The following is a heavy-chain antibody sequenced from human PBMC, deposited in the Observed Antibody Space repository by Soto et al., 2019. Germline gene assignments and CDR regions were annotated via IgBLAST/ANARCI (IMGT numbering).Heavy chain of an antibody. CDR2: ISSSSSTI. CDR1: GFTFSSYS. V-gene: IGHV3-48*02. Sequence: GGSLRLSCAASGFTFSSYSMNWVRQAPGKGLEWVSYISSSSSTIYYADSVKGRFTISRDNAKNSLYLQMNSLRDEDTAVYYCARAPNDDILTGYYISWGQGTLVTVSS. D-gene: IGHD3-9*01. J-gene: IGHJ5*02. CDR3: ARAPNDDILTGYYIS.